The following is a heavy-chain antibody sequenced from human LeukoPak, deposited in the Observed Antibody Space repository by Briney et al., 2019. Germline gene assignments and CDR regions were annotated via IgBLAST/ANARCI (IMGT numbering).Heavy chain of an antibody. D-gene: IGHD3-16*01. CDR1: GYTFTSYY. CDR2: ISAYNGNT. Sequence: ASVKVSCKASGYTFTSYYMHWVRQAPGQGLECMGWISAYNGNTNYAQRFQGRVTMTTDTSTSTAYMELRSLRSDDTAVYYCARVRDYGGIGEDYWGQGTLVTVSS. J-gene: IGHJ4*02. CDR3: ARVRDYGGIGEDY. V-gene: IGHV1-18*04.